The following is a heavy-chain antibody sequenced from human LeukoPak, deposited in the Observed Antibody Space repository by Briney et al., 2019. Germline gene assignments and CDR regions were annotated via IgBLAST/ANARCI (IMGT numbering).Heavy chain of an antibody. Sequence: ASVKVPCKASGFTFTSYDINWVRQASGQGLEWMGWMNPNNGNTGYAQKFQGRVTMTRDTSISTAYMELRGLRSEDTAVYYCARDKPDCSSTSCYRINGMDVWGQGTTVTVSS. CDR1: GFTFTSYD. CDR3: ARDKPDCSSTSCYRINGMDV. CDR2: MNPNNGNT. D-gene: IGHD2-2*01. V-gene: IGHV1-8*01. J-gene: IGHJ6*02.